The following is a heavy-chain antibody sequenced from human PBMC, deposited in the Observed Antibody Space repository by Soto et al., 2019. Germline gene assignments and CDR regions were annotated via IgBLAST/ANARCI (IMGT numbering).Heavy chain of an antibody. Sequence: PGGSLRLSWAASGFTFSDLYMSWIRQAPGKGLEWVSYISSSSSYTNYADSVKGRFTISRDNAKNSLYLQMNSLRAEDTSVYYCASLGAPRAFDYWGQGTLVTVSS. CDR2: ISSSSSYT. D-gene: IGHD7-27*01. J-gene: IGHJ4*02. V-gene: IGHV3-11*03. CDR1: GFTFSDLY. CDR3: ASLGAPRAFDY.